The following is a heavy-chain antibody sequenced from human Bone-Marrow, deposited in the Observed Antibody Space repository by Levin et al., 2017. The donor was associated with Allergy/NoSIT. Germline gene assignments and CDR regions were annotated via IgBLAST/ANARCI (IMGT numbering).Heavy chain of an antibody. CDR2: INSGSTDI. V-gene: IGHV3-21*01. CDR1: GFNFSTYN. D-gene: IGHD3-10*02. CDR3: ARVRTYGMLKNYGMDV. Sequence: ETLSLTCAASGFNFSTYNMNWVRQAPGKALEWVSSINSGSTDIYYADSLKGRFTISRDNAENSLYLQMNGLRAGDTAVYYCARVRTYGMLKNYGMDVWGQGTTVTVSS. J-gene: IGHJ6*02.